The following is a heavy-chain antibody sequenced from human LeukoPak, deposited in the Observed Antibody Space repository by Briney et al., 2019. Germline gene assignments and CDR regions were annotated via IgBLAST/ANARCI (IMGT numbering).Heavy chain of an antibody. D-gene: IGHD3/OR15-3a*01. CDR3: VKDISRLDYYFDL. V-gene: IGHV3-9*01. CDR1: GFTFSSYA. Sequence: GGSLRLSCAASGFTFSSYAMSWVRQAPGKGLEWVSGISWNSGSIGYADSVKGRFTISRDNAKNSLYLQMNSLTTEDTAFYYCVKDISRLDYYFDLWGRGTLVTVSS. CDR2: ISWNSGSI. J-gene: IGHJ2*01.